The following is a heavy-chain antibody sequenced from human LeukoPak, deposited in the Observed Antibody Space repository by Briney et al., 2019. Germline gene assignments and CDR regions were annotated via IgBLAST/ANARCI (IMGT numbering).Heavy chain of an antibody. CDR3: ARGKSGFSP. J-gene: IGHJ4*02. CDR2: INPYTGDA. V-gene: IGHV1-2*02. CDR1: GYTFTESY. D-gene: IGHD3-22*01. Sequence: GASVKVSCKASGYTFTESYIHWVRQAPGHGLEWMGLINPYTGDANYTEKFQGRVTMTRDTSVSTAYMHLSRLRSDDTAVYYCARGKSGFSPWGQGTPVTVSS.